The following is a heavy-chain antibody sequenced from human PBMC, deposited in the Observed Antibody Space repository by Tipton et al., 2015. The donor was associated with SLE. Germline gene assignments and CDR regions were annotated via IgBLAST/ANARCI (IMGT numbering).Heavy chain of an antibody. CDR3: AKDLNRVATSPFDY. CDR1: GFTFANYA. Sequence: SLRLSCAASGFTFANYAMSWVRQAPGKGLEWVSAISGSGDRTYYADSVKGHFTISRDNSKNTLYLQMNSLRVEDTAVYYCAKDLNRVATSPFDYWGQGPLVPVSS. J-gene: IGHJ4*02. D-gene: IGHD5-12*01. V-gene: IGHV3-23*01. CDR2: ISGSGDRT.